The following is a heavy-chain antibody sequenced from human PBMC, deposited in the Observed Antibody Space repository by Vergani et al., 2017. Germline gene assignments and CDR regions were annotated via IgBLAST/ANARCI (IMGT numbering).Heavy chain of an antibody. Sequence: QVQLVQSGAEVKKPGASVQVSCKASGYTFTSYYMHWVRQAPGQGLEWMGIINPSGSSTSYAQKFQGRVTMTRDTSTSTVYMELSRLISEDTAVYYCARDRYSGSYIDYGGQGTLVTVSS. V-gene: IGHV1-46*01. CDR3: ARDRYSGSYIDY. CDR1: GYTFTSYY. J-gene: IGHJ4*02. CDR2: INPSGSST. D-gene: IGHD1-26*01.